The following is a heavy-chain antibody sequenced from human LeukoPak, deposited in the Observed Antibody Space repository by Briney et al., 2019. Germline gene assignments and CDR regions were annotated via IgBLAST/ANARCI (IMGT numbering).Heavy chain of an antibody. Sequence: ASVKVSCKASGCTFSSYAISWVRQAPGQGLEWMGGIIPIFGTANYAQKFQGRVTITADESTSTAYMELSSLRSEDTAVYYCARNYCSSTSCYMFDYWGQGTLVTVSS. V-gene: IGHV1-69*13. D-gene: IGHD2-2*02. CDR3: ARNYCSSTSCYMFDY. J-gene: IGHJ4*02. CDR2: IIPIFGTA. CDR1: GCTFSSYA.